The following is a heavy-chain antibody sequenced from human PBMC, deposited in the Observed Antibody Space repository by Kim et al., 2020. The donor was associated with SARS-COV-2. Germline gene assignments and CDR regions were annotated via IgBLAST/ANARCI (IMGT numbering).Heavy chain of an antibody. D-gene: IGHD3-16*01. Sequence: YPASVKVRFTISRDNSTHTLYLQMNSLGAEDTAVYYCAKVLGGGDPDDYWGQGTLVTVSS. CDR3: AKVLGGGDPDDY. J-gene: IGHJ4*02. V-gene: IGHV3-23*01.